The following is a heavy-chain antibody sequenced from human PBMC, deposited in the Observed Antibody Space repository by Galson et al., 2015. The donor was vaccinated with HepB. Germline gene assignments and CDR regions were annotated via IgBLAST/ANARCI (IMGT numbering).Heavy chain of an antibody. CDR1: GFTFSSYW. V-gene: IGHV3-7*03. Sequence: SLRLSCAASGFTFSSYWMSWVRQAPGKGLEWVANIKQDGSEKYYVDSVKGRFTISRDNAKNSLYLQMNSLRAEDTAVYYCARAQIGYCSSTSCYKGTYYFDDWGQGTLVTVSS. J-gene: IGHJ4*02. CDR2: IKQDGSEK. D-gene: IGHD2-2*02. CDR3: ARAQIGYCSSTSCYKGTYYFDD.